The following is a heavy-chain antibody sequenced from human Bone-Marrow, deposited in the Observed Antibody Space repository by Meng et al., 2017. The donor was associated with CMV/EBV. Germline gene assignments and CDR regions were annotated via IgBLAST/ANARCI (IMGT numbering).Heavy chain of an antibody. V-gene: IGHV1-69*05. CDR1: GGTCSSYA. Sequence: SVKVYCKASGGTCSSYAISWVRQAPGQGLEWMGGIIPIFGTANYAQKFQGRVTITTDESTSTAYRELSSLRSEDTAVYYWARDRIPHNWNHVGYWSQGTLVTVSS. CDR3: ARDRIPHNWNHVGY. CDR2: IIPIFGTA. D-gene: IGHD1-14*01. J-gene: IGHJ4*02.